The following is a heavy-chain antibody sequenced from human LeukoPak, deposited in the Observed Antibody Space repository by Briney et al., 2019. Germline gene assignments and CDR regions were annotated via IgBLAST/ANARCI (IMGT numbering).Heavy chain of an antibody. D-gene: IGHD3-10*01. CDR1: GGSFSGYY. CDR2: INHSGST. V-gene: IGHV4-34*01. CDR3: ARDYGSGSYWVFFDY. Sequence: SENLSLTCDVHGGSFSGYYWSWIRQPPGKGLEWIGEINHSGSTNYNPSLKSRVTISMDTSKNQFSLKLSSVTAADTAVYYCARDYGSGSYWVFFDYWGQGTLVTVSS. J-gene: IGHJ4*02.